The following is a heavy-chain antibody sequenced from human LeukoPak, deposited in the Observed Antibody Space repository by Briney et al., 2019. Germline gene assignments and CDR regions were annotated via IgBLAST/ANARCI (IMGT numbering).Heavy chain of an antibody. J-gene: IGHJ4*02. Sequence: GGSLRLSCAASGFTFSSYSMNWVHQAPGKGLEWASSISSSSSYIYYADSVKGRFTISRDNAKNSLYLQMNSLRAEDTAVYYCAREDDDYYGSGSYPDYWGQGTLVTVSS. V-gene: IGHV3-21*01. D-gene: IGHD3-10*01. CDR3: AREDDDYYGSGSYPDY. CDR2: ISSSSSYI. CDR1: GFTFSSYS.